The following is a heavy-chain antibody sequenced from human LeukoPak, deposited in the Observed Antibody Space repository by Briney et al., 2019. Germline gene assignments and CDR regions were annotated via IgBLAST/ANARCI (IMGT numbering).Heavy chain of an antibody. CDR3: ARGWSSGWYHYYYYYYMDV. V-gene: IGHV3-30*04. CDR2: ISYDGSNK. J-gene: IGHJ6*03. CDR1: GFTFSSYA. D-gene: IGHD6-19*01. Sequence: GGSLRLSCAASGFTFSSYAMHWVRQAPGKGLEWVAVISYDGSNKYYADSVKGRFTISRDNSKNTLYLQMNSLRSEDTAVYYCARGWSSGWYHYYYYYYMDVWGKGTTVTISS.